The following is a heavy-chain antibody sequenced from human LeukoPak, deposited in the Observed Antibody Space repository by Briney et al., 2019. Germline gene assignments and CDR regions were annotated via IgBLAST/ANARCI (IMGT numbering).Heavy chain of an antibody. CDR1: GFSFIDYY. D-gene: IGHD3-3*01. V-gene: IGHV3-11*04. CDR3: ARSFSVLRFLEWLFNY. J-gene: IGHJ4*02. Sequence: GGSLRLSCAASGFSFIDYYMSWVCAAPRKRLERGSYIGSSGSTIYYADSVKGRFTISRDNAKNSLYLQMNSLRAEDTAVYYCARSFSVLRFLEWLFNYWGQGTLVTVSS. CDR2: IGSSGSTI.